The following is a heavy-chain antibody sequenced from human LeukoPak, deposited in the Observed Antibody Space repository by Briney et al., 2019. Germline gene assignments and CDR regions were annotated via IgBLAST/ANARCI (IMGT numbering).Heavy chain of an antibody. Sequence: GGSLRLSCAASGFTFSSYGMHWVRQAPGKGLEWVAVISYDGSNKYYADSVKGRFTISRDNSKNTLYLQMNSLRAEDTAVYYCAKGGSSWFDGYLDYWGQGTLVTVSS. CDR2: ISYDGSNK. D-gene: IGHD6-13*01. CDR1: GFTFSSYG. V-gene: IGHV3-30*18. J-gene: IGHJ4*02. CDR3: AKGGSSWFDGYLDY.